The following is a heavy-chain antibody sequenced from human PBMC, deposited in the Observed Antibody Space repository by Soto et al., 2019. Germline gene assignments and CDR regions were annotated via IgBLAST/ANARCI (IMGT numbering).Heavy chain of an antibody. J-gene: IGHJ5*02. CDR2: IIPIFGTA. CDR1: GGTFSSYA. CDR3: AAPSSGYSKVLWT. V-gene: IGHV1-69*13. Sequence: SVKVSCKASGGTFSSYAISWVRQAPGQGLEWMGGIIPIFGTANYAQKFQGRVTITADESTSTAYMELSSLRSEDTAVYYCAAPSSGYSKVLWTWGQGTLVTVSS. D-gene: IGHD3-22*01.